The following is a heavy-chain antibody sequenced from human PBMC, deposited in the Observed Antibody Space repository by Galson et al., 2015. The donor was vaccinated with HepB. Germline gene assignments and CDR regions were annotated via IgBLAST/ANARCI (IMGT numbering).Heavy chain of an antibody. Sequence: SLRLSCAASGFTFSSYAMSWVRQAPGKGLEWVSAISGSGGSTYYADSVKGRFTISRDNSKNTLYLQMNSLRAEDTAVYYCAKPPPLTGTRNSVFDYWGQGTLVTVSS. CDR1: GFTFSSYA. V-gene: IGHV3-23*01. J-gene: IGHJ4*02. CDR3: AKPPPLTGTRNSVFDY. D-gene: IGHD1-7*01. CDR2: ISGSGGST.